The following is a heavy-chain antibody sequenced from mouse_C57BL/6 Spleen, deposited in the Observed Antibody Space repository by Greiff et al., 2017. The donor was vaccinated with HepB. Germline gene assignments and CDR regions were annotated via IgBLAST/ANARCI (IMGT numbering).Heavy chain of an antibody. Sequence: QVQLQQSGPELVKPGASVKISCKASGYAFSSSWMNWVKQRPGKGLEWIGRIYPGDGDTNYNGKFKGKATLTADKSSSTAYMQLSSLTSEDSAVYFGARRTIRDYDPYYFDYWGQGTTLTVSS. CDR1: GYAFSSSW. CDR2: IYPGDGDT. D-gene: IGHD2-4*01. V-gene: IGHV1-82*01. CDR3: ARRTIRDYDPYYFDY. J-gene: IGHJ2*01.